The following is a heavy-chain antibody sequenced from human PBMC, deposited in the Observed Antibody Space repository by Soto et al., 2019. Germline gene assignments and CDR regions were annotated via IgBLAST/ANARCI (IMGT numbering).Heavy chain of an antibody. CDR3: AILGTYYFDNSDNYFDF. D-gene: IGHD3-22*01. J-gene: IGHJ4*02. Sequence: ASVKVSCKASGYTFTRYSIQLGRQAPGQRLEWMGWINAGNGNTKFSQKFQGRVTITRDTSASTAYMELRGLRSEDTAVYYCAILGTYYFDNSDNYFDFWGQGTLVTVSS. CDR2: INAGNGNT. V-gene: IGHV1-3*01. CDR1: GYTFTRYS.